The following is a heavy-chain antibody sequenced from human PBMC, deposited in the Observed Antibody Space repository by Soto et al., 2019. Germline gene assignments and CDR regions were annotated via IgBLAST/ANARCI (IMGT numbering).Heavy chain of an antibody. D-gene: IGHD3-10*01. Sequence: PSETLSLTCTVSGGAINSYYWSWIRQSPGKGPEWIGYIYYTGITNYNPALKRRVTISIDTSKSQFSLKLNSVTAADTAVYYCTRDPEWGTLVRGVIARPYFFGLDVWGHGTTVTVSS. CDR1: GGAINSYY. CDR3: TRDPEWGTLVRGVIARPYFFGLDV. V-gene: IGHV4-59*01. J-gene: IGHJ6*02. CDR2: IYYTGIT.